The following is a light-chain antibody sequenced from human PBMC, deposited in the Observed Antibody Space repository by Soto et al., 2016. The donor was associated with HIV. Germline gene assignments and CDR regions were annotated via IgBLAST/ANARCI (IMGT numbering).Light chain of an antibody. Sequence: SFVLTQPPSVSVAPEKTARLTCGGDKIGSRTVHWYQHKPGQAPVLVVYDDDDRPSGIPERFSGSSSGNTATLTISRVEIGDEADYYCQVWDSSSDHWVFGGGTKLTVL. J-gene: IGLJ3*02. V-gene: IGLV3-21*03. CDR1: KIGSRT. CDR2: DDD. CDR3: QVWDSSSDHWV.